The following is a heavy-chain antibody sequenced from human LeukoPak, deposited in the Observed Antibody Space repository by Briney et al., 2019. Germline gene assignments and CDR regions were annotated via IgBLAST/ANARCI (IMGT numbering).Heavy chain of an antibody. Sequence: ASVKVSCKASGDTFTGYYMHWVRQAPGQGLECIGRINPNSGGTNYAQKFQGRVTMTRDTSISTAYMELSRLRSDDTAVYYCANAYGVAAAFEHFQHWGQGTLVTVSS. CDR3: ANAYGVAAAFEHFQH. CDR2: INPNSGGT. CDR1: GDTFTGYY. D-gene: IGHD6-13*01. V-gene: IGHV1-2*06. J-gene: IGHJ1*01.